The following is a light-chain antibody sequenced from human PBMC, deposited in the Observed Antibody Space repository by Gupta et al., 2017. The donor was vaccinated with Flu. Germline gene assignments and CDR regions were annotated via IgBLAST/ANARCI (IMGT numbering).Light chain of an antibody. CDR3: QQSDSIPNT. J-gene: IGKJ5*01. CDR2: AAS. Sequence: PSSLSASVGDRVTITCRASQSISSYLNWYQQKPGKAPKLLIYAASSLQSGVPSRFSGSGSGTDFTLTISSLQPEDFGTYYCQQSDSIPNTFGQGTRLEIK. V-gene: IGKV1-39*01. CDR1: QSISSY.